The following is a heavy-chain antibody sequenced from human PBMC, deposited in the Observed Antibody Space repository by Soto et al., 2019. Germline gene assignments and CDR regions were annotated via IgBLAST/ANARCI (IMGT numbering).Heavy chain of an antibody. CDR1: GFTFSSYG. CDR2: ISYDGSNK. V-gene: IGHV3-30*18. Sequence: GGSLRLSCAASGFTFSSYGMHWVRQAPGKGLEWVAVISYDGSNKYYADSVKGRFTISRDNSKNTLYLQMNSLRAEDTAVYYCAKGITIFGVALDAFDIWGQGTMVTVSS. J-gene: IGHJ3*02. CDR3: AKGITIFGVALDAFDI. D-gene: IGHD3-3*01.